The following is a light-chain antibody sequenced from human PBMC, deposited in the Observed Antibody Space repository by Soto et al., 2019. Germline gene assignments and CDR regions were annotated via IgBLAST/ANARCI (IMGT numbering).Light chain of an antibody. V-gene: IGLV2-14*03. CDR3: TSYTPGGAFVV. CDR1: SSDVGGYDY. CDR2: DVN. Sequence: SALTQPASVSGSPGQSITISCTGTSSDVGGYDYVSWYQQQPGKAPKLMIYDVNSRASGVSGRFSGSKSGTTASLTISGLQAEDEANYYCTSYTPGGAFVVFGGGTKLTVL. J-gene: IGLJ2*01.